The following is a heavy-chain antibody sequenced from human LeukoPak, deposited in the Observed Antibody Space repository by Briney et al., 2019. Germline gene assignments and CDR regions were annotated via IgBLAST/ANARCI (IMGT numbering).Heavy chain of an antibody. V-gene: IGHV4-4*07. D-gene: IGHD3-10*01. Sequence: SETLSLTCAVPGGSISSSNYWSWIRQPAGKGLEWIGRIYTSGSTNYNPSLKSRVTMSADKSKNQFSLKVSSVTAADTAVYFCARHFAPEAWFQAPWGQGTLVTVSS. CDR1: GGSISSSNY. J-gene: IGHJ5*02. CDR3: ARHFAPEAWFQAP. CDR2: IYTSGST.